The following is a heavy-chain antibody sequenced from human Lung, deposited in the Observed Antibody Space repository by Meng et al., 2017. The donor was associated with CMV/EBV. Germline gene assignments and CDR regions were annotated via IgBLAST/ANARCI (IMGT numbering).Heavy chain of an antibody. CDR3: ARDLNPSYKDFWADAFDI. J-gene: IGHJ3*02. CDR1: GFTFSISW. CDR2: IKEDGSEE. V-gene: IGHV3-7*01. D-gene: IGHD3-3*01. Sequence: GGSXRLXXAASGFTFSISWMSWVRQAPGKGLEWVASIKEDGSEEHYVDSVKGRFTISRDNAKNSVYLQMNTLRAEDTAVYYCARDLNPSYKDFWADAFDIXGQGXLVTVSS.